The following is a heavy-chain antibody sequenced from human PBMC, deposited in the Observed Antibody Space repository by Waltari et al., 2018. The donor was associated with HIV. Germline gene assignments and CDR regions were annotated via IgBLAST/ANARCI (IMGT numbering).Heavy chain of an antibody. Sequence: EVQLVESGGGLVQPGGSLRLSCAASGFIFTTYDMHLVRQRTGKGREWVSAVGTAGETYYSDSVKGRLTISREDAKNSLFLQMNSLRAEDTALYYCARDTLGTLDYWGQGILITVSS. CDR3: ARDTLGTLDY. J-gene: IGHJ4*02. CDR2: VGTAGET. CDR1: GFIFTTYD. V-gene: IGHV3-13*01.